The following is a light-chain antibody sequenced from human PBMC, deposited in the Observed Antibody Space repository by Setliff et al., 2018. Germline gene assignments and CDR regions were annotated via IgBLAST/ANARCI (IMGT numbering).Light chain of an antibody. J-gene: IGLJ1*01. CDR1: SSNIGASND. CDR2: DNN. Sequence: QSVLTQPPSVSGAPGQRVTISCTGSSSNIGASNDVHWYQQVPGAVPKLLIYDNNNRPSGVPDRFSGSKSGTSASLAITGLQAEDEADYYCQSYDSSLSGFYVFGTGTKVTVL. V-gene: IGLV1-40*01. CDR3: QSYDSSLSGFYV.